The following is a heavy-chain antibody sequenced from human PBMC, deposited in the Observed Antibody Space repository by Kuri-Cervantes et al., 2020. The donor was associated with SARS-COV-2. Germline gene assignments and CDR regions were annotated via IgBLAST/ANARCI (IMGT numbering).Heavy chain of an antibody. CDR3: TTAVKDFWSGYPGGDFDY. CDR2: IKSKTDGGTT. D-gene: IGHD3-3*01. V-gene: IGHV3-15*01. J-gene: IGHJ4*02. Sequence: GVSLRLSCAASGFTISNAWMSWVRQAPGKGLEWVGRIKSKTDGGTTDYAAPVKGRFTISRDDSKNTLYLQMNSLKTEDTAVYYCTTAVKDFWSGYPGGDFDYWGQGTLVTVSS. CDR1: GFTISNAW.